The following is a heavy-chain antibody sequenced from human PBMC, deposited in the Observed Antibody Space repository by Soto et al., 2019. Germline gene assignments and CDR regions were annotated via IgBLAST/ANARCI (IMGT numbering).Heavy chain of an antibody. CDR3: ASAGGLGAVAADY. D-gene: IGHD6-19*01. V-gene: IGHV4-30-2*01. Sequence: QLQLQESGSGLVKPSQTLSLTCAVSGGSISSGGYSWSWVRQPPGKGLEWIGYIYHSGSTYHNPSLKSRVTISVDRSKSHFSLKLSSVTAAATAVYYCASAGGLGAVAADYWGQGTLVTVSS. J-gene: IGHJ4*02. CDR1: GGSISSGGYS. CDR2: IYHSGST.